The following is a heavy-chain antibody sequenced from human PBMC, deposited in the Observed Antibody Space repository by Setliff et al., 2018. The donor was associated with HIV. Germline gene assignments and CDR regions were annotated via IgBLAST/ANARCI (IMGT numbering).Heavy chain of an antibody. J-gene: IGHJ4*02. CDR2: IYYSGSI. V-gene: IGHV4-39*01. CDR1: GGSISSSGFY. D-gene: IGHD3-9*01. Sequence: PSETLSLTCSVSGGSISSSGFYWAWMRQSPGKGLEWIGSIYYSGSIFYNPSLKSRVIISVDMSKNQFSLKVRSVTAADTAVYYCARHESVDPRIGYWSQGTLVTVS. CDR3: ARHESVDPRIGY.